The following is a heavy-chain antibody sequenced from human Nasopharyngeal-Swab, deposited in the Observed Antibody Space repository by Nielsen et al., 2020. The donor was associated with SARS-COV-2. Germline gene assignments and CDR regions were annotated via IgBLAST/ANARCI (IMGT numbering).Heavy chain of an antibody. V-gene: IGHV4-39*07. CDR3: ARVPRDHYYYGMGV. CDR2: IYYSGST. D-gene: IGHD5-24*01. Sequence: WIRQPPGKGWEWMGSIYYSGSTYNNRALKSRVTISEDTSKNQFSLKLSSVTAADTAVYYCARVPRDHYYYGMGVWGQGTTVTVSS. J-gene: IGHJ6*02.